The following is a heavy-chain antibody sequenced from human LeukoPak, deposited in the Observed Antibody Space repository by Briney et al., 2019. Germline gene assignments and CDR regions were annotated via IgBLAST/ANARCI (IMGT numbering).Heavy chain of an antibody. CDR3: ARGSLGYCSSISCSGFDC. Sequence: SETLSLTCTVSGGSISSYYWSWIRQPPGKGLEWIGYISYSGSTNYNPSLKSRVTRSLDTSKNQFSLKLTSVTAADTAVYYCARGSLGYCSSISCSGFDCWGQGTLVTVSS. D-gene: IGHD2-2*01. CDR1: GGSISSYY. V-gene: IGHV4-59*01. CDR2: ISYSGST. J-gene: IGHJ4*02.